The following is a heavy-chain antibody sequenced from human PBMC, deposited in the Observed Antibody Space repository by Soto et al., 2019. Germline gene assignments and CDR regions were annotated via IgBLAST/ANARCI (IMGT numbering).Heavy chain of an antibody. V-gene: IGHV4-59*08. D-gene: IGHD4-17*01. CDR2: IYYSGST. Sequence: PSETLSLTCTVSGGSISSYYWSWIRQPPGKGLEWIGYIYYSGSTNYNPSLKSRVTISVDTSKNQFSLKLSSVTAADTAVYYCARSAPTVVRGYFVSWGQGTLVTVSS. CDR1: GGSISSYY. CDR3: ARSAPTVVRGYFVS. J-gene: IGHJ4*02.